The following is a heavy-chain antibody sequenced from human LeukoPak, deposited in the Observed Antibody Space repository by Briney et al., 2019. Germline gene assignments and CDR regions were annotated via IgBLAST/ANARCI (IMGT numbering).Heavy chain of an antibody. CDR3: ARDPSGYFNY. J-gene: IGHJ4*02. CDR1: GGSVSSGNYY. Sequence: SETLSLTCTVSGGSVSSGNYYWSWIRQPPGKGLDWIGYIYYSGSTNYNPPLKSRVTISVDTSKNQFSLRLSSVTAADTAVYYCARDPSGYFNYWGQGTLATVSS. CDR2: IYYSGST. V-gene: IGHV4-61*01. D-gene: IGHD3-22*01.